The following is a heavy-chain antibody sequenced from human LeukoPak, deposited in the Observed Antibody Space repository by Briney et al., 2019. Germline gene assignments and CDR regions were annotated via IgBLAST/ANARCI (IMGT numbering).Heavy chain of an antibody. J-gene: IGHJ4*02. CDR1: GFTFSSYG. CDR3: AKDRTIFGVVTFFDY. V-gene: IGHV3-30*18. Sequence: GGSLRLSCAASGFTFSSYGMHRVRQAPGKGLEWVAVISYDGSNKYYADSVKGRFTISRDNSKNTLYLQMNSLRAEDTAVYYCAKDRTIFGVVTFFDYWGQGTLVTVSS. D-gene: IGHD3-3*01. CDR2: ISYDGSNK.